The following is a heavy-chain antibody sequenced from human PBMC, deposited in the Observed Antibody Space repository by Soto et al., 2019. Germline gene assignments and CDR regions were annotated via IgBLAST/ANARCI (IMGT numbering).Heavy chain of an antibody. J-gene: IGHJ4*02. Sequence: EVQLVESGGGLVQPGGSLRLSCAASGFTVSSNYMSWVRQAPGKGLEWVSVIYSGGSTYYADSVKGRFTISRDNAKNTLYLQMNSLRAEDTAVYYCAREGSAYGDYVFSYGGQGTLVTVSS. CDR2: IYSGGST. D-gene: IGHD4-17*01. CDR1: GFTVSSNY. V-gene: IGHV3-66*01. CDR3: AREGSAYGDYVFSY.